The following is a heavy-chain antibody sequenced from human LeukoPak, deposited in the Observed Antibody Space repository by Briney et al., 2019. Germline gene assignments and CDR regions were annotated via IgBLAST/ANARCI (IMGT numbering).Heavy chain of an antibody. CDR1: GFTFSSYG. D-gene: IGHD3-22*01. CDR3: AKVGDSSGYYQNYFDY. V-gene: IGHV3-30*02. Sequence: GGSLRLSCAASGFTFSSYGMHWVHQAPGKGLEWVAFIRYDGSNKYYADSVKGRFTISRDNSKNTLYLQMNSLRAQDTAVYYCAKVGDSSGYYQNYFDYWGQGTLVTVSS. J-gene: IGHJ4*02. CDR2: IRYDGSNK.